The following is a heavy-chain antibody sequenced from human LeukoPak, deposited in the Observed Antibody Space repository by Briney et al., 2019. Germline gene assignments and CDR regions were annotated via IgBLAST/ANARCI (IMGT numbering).Heavy chain of an antibody. J-gene: IGHJ6*03. D-gene: IGHD4-17*01. Sequence: SVKVSCKASGGTFSSYAISWVRQAPGQGLEWMGGIIPIFGRTNYAQKFQGRVTLTADESTSTAYMELRSLRSDDTAVYYCASRTGPLTDYGDYLGLYYMDVWGKGTTVTVSS. CDR1: GGTFSSYA. CDR3: ASRTGPLTDYGDYLGLYYMDV. V-gene: IGHV1-69*13. CDR2: IIPIFGRT.